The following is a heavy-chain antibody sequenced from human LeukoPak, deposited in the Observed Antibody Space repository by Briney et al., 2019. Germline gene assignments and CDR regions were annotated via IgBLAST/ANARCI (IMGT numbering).Heavy chain of an antibody. Sequence: SETLSLTYAVYGGSFSGYYWSWIRQPPGKGLEWIGEINHSGSTNYNPSLKSRVTISVDTSKNQFSLKLSSVTAADTAVYYCARHAGYCSSTSCSAPYYYYGMDVWGQGTTVTVSS. V-gene: IGHV4-34*01. D-gene: IGHD2-2*01. J-gene: IGHJ6*02. CDR1: GGSFSGYY. CDR2: INHSGST. CDR3: ARHAGYCSSTSCSAPYYYYGMDV.